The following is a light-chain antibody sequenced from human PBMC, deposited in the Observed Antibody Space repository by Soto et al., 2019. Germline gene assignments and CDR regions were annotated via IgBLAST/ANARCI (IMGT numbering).Light chain of an antibody. Sequence: EIQMTQSPSTLSGSVGDRVTITCRASQTISSWLAWYQQKPGKAPKLLIYKASTLKSGVPSRFSGSGSGTEFTLTISSLQPDDVATYYCQHYNSYSEAFGQGTKVELK. CDR3: QHYNSYSEA. J-gene: IGKJ1*01. V-gene: IGKV1-5*03. CDR2: KAS. CDR1: QTISSW.